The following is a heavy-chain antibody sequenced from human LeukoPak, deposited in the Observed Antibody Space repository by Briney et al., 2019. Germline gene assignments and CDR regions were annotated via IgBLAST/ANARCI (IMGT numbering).Heavy chain of an antibody. CDR3: GRQGYTAAYHFFDY. V-gene: IGHV4-4*07. CDR2: IYTTGTT. CDR1: NASVNSYF. J-gene: IGHJ4*02. Sequence: PSETLSLTCTVSNASVNSYFWGWVRQPAGKGLEWLGRIYTTGTTYYSPSLKSRLTLSIETSKSQFSLTLRSATAADTAVYFCGRQGYTAAYHFFDYWSQGTLVTVSS. D-gene: IGHD6-25*01.